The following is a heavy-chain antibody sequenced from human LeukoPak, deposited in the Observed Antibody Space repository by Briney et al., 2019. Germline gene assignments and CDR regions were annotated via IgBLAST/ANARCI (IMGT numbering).Heavy chain of an antibody. CDR3: ATTPGYYDSSGYSLLFDY. D-gene: IGHD3-22*01. CDR1: GYTFTGYY. J-gene: IGHJ4*02. V-gene: IGHV1-2*02. Sequence: ASVKVSCKASGYTFTGYYMHWVRQAPGQGLEWMGWINPNSGGTNYAQKFQGRVTMTRDTSISTAYMELSRLRSDDTAVYYCATTPGYYDSSGYSLLFDYWGQGTLVTVSS. CDR2: INPNSGGT.